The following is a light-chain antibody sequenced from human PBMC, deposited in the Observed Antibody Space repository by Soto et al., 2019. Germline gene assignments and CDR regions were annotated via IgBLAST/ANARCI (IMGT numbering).Light chain of an antibody. CDR3: AAWDDSLNGVV. V-gene: IGLV1-44*01. J-gene: IGLJ2*01. CDR2: SNN. Sequence: QSVLTQPPSASGTPGQRVTISCSGSSSNIGRNTVSWFQQLPGTAPKLLIYSNNQRPSGVPDRFSGSKSGTSASLAISGLKSEDVADYYCAAWDDSLNGVVFGGGTKLTVL. CDR1: SSNIGRNT.